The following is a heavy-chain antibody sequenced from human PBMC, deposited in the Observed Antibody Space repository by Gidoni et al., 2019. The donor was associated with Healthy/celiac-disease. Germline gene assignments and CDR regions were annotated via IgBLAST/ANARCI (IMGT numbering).Heavy chain of an antibody. CDR1: GFTFSSYA. Sequence: QVQLVESGGGVVQPGRSLRLSCAASGFTFSSYAMHWVRQAPGKGLEWVAVISYDGSNKYYADSVKGRFTISRDNSKNTLYLQMNSLRAEDTAVYYCAREGGNWNDGFDYWGQGTLVTVSS. CDR3: AREGGNWNDGFDY. V-gene: IGHV3-30-3*01. J-gene: IGHJ4*02. CDR2: ISYDGSNK. D-gene: IGHD1-1*01.